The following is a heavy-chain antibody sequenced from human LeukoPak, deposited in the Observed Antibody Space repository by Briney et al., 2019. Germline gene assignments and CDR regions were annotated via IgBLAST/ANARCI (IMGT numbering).Heavy chain of an antibody. Sequence: TGGSLRLSCAASGFTFRSFAMSWVRQAPGKGLGWVSSINGNDYRTFYADSVKGRFTISRDNSKNTLYLQINSLRAEDTAVYFCAKGSAVADIYFDYWGQGTLVTVSS. CDR2: INGNDYRT. CDR1: GFTFRSFA. V-gene: IGHV3-23*01. D-gene: IGHD6-19*01. J-gene: IGHJ4*02. CDR3: AKGSAVADIYFDY.